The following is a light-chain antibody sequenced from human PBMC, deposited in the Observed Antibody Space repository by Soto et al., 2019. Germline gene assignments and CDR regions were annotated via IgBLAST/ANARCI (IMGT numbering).Light chain of an antibody. J-gene: IGKJ5*01. Sequence: EIVLTQSPGTLSLSPGEIATLSCRASQSVSSSYLAWYQQKPGQAPRLLFYGASSSANGIPDRFSGSGSGTDLTVTIRALDPEDLDVYSCQQYGSSTQTFGQGTRLEIK. CDR2: GAS. V-gene: IGKV3-20*01. CDR3: QQYGSSTQT. CDR1: QSVSSSY.